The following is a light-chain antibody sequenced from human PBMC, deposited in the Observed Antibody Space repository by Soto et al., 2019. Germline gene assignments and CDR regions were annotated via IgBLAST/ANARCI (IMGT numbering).Light chain of an antibody. V-gene: IGKV3-20*01. CDR3: QKYGSSPPLS. J-gene: IGKJ4*01. Sequence: ELVLTQSPGTLSLSPGERATLSCRASQSVSSSYLAWYQQKPGQAPRLLIYGASSRATGIPDRFSGSGSGTDFTLTISRLEPEDFAVYYCQKYGSSPPLSFGGGTKVDNK. CDR1: QSVSSSY. CDR2: GAS.